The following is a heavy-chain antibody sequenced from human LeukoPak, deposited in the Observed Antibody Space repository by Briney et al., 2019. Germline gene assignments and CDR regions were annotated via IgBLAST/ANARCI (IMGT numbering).Heavy chain of an antibody. V-gene: IGHV4-34*01. CDR1: GFTFSTYW. D-gene: IGHD2-15*01. J-gene: IGHJ6*02. CDR2: INHSGST. CDR3: ARGYCSGGSCYSRGRYYYYGMDV. Sequence: PGGSLRLSCAASGFTFSTYWMSWIRQPPGKGLEWIGEINHSGSTNYNPSLKSRVTISVDTSKNQFSLKLSSVTAADTAVYYCARGYCSGGSCYSRGRYYYYGMDVWGQGTTVTVSS.